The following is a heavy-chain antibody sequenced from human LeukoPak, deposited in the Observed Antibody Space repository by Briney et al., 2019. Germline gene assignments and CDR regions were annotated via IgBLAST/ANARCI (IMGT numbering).Heavy chain of an antibody. CDR1: GFTFGDYN. CDR3: ARGVAPSYYFDS. V-gene: IGHV3-21*01. D-gene: IGHD5-12*01. J-gene: IGHJ4*02. Sequence: GGSLRLSCAASGFTFGDYNMNWVRRAPGKGLEWVSSISSSSLYIYYSDSVKGRFTISRDTAKNSLFLQMDSLRADDTAVYYCARGVAPSYYFDSWGQGTLVTVSS. CDR2: ISSSSLYI.